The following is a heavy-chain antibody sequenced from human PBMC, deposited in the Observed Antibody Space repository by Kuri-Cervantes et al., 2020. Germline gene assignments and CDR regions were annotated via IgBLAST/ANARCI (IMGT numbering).Heavy chain of an antibody. CDR3: ARGKPGYCSGGSCSYYFDY. J-gene: IGHJ4*02. CDR1: GYSISSGYY. V-gene: IGHV4-38-2*01. Sequence: SETLFLTCAVSGYSISSGYYWGWIRQPPGKGPEWIGSIYHSGSTYYNPSLKSRVTISVDTSKNQFSLKLSSVTAADTAVYYCARGKPGYCSGGSCSYYFDYWGQGTLVTVSS. D-gene: IGHD2-15*01. CDR2: IYHSGST.